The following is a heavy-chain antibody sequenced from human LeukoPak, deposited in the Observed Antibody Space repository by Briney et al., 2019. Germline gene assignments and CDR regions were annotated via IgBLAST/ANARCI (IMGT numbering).Heavy chain of an antibody. CDR1: GGSFSGYY. CDR3: ARGLEMATISLGAFDI. CDR2: INHSGST. Sequence: ASETLSLTCTVFGGSFSGYYWSWIRQPPGKGLEWIGEINHSGSTNYNPSLKSRVTISVDTSKNQFSLKLSFVTAADTAVYYCARGLEMATISLGAFDIWGQGTMVTVSS. J-gene: IGHJ3*02. D-gene: IGHD5-24*01. V-gene: IGHV4-34*01.